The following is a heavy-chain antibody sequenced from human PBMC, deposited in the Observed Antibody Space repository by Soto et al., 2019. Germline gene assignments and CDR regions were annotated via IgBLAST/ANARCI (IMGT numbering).Heavy chain of an antibody. CDR2: IYYSEST. Sequence: SETLSLPCTVSGCSISSGCYWGSWIRQHPGKGLEWIGYIYYSESTYYNPSLKSRVTISVDTSKHEFPLKLSSVPAADTGVYYCARDGRGSSLNWFEPWGQGTLVNVSA. CDR1: GCSISSGCYW. V-gene: IGHV4-31*03. CDR3: ARDGRGSSLNWFEP. D-gene: IGHD2-2*01. J-gene: IGHJ5*02.